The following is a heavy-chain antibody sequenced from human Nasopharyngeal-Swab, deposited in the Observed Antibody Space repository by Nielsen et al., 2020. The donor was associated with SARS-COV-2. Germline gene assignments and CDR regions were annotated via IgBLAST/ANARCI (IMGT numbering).Heavy chain of an antibody. J-gene: IGHJ6*02. CDR3: ARPHYGSGSYSSTSGYYYGMDV. CDR1: GGSISSSSYY. Sequence: ESLKISCTVSGGSISSSSYYWGWIRQPPGKGLEWIGSIYYSGSTYYNPSLKSRVTISVDTSKNQFSLKLSSVTAADTAVYYCARPHYGSGSYSSTSGYYYGMDVWGQGTTVTVSS. D-gene: IGHD3-10*01. CDR2: IYYSGST. V-gene: IGHV4-39*01.